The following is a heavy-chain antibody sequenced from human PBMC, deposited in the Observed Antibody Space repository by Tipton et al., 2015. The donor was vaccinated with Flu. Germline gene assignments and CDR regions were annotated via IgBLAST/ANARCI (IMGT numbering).Heavy chain of an antibody. CDR3: AREGAYDYGDSNDAFDI. CDR2: IYYSGST. J-gene: IGHJ3*02. CDR1: GGSISSGGYY. Sequence: TLSLTCTVSGGSISSGGYYWSWIRQHPGKGLEWIGYIYYSGSTYYNPSLKSRVTISVDTSKNQFSLKLSSVTAADTAVYYCAREGAYDYGDSNDAFDIWGQGTMVPVSS. D-gene: IGHD4-17*01. V-gene: IGHV4-31*03.